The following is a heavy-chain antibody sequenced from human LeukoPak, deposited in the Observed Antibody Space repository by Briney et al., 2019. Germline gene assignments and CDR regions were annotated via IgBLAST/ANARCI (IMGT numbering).Heavy chain of an antibody. CDR1: GYSFTSYW. CDR3: ARRRDLYSGSYYPFDY. Sequence: GESLKISCKGSGYSFTSYWIAWVRQMPGKGLEWMRIIYPGDSDTRYSPSFQGQVTISADKSISTAYLQWSSLKASDTAMYYCARRRDLYSGSYYPFDYWGQGTLVTVSS. D-gene: IGHD1-26*01. CDR2: IYPGDSDT. J-gene: IGHJ4*02. V-gene: IGHV5-51*01.